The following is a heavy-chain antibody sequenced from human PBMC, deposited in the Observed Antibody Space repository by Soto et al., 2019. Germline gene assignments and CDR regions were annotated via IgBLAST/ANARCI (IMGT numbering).Heavy chain of an antibody. Sequence: SVKVSCKASGGTFSSFGISWVRQAPGQGLEWMGGIIPVFGRPNYAQRFRGRLTITADESTNTCYMELIDLEPEDTAVYYCAREGSGYNFWGQGXQVTVSS. V-gene: IGHV1-69*13. J-gene: IGHJ1*01. D-gene: IGHD5-12*01. CDR2: IIPVFGRP. CDR3: AREGSGYNF. CDR1: GGTFSSFG.